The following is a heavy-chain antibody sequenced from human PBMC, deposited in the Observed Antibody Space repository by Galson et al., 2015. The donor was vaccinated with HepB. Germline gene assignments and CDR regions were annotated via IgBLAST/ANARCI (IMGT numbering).Heavy chain of an antibody. J-gene: IGHJ3*02. CDR1: GFTVSSNY. V-gene: IGHV3-66*01. Sequence: SLRLSCAASGFTVSSNYMSWVRQAPGKGLEWVSVIYSGGSTYYADSVKGRLTISRDNPKNTLYLQMNSLRAEDTAVYYCARDRGGGSQWGVDAFDIWGQGTMVTVSS. D-gene: IGHD6-19*01. CDR2: IYSGGST. CDR3: ARDRGGGSQWGVDAFDI.